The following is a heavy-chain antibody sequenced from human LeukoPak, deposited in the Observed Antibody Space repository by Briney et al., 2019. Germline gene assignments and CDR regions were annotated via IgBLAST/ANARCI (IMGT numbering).Heavy chain of an antibody. D-gene: IGHD6-13*01. Sequence: SETLSLTCTVSGGSISSSSYYWGWIRQLPGKGLEWIGSIYYSGSTYYNPSLKSRVTISVDTSKNQFSLKLSSVTAADTAVYYCASSYSSSWQGPFDYWGQGTLVTVSS. CDR1: GGSISSSSYY. J-gene: IGHJ4*02. V-gene: IGHV4-39*01. CDR2: IYYSGST. CDR3: ASSYSSSWQGPFDY.